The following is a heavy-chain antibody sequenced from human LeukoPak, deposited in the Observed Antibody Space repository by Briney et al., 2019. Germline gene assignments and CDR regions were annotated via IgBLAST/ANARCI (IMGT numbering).Heavy chain of an antibody. CDR2: INPNSGGT. CDR1: GYAFTGYY. CDR3: ARATHYYGSGGSYYYGMDV. V-gene: IGHV1-2*02. J-gene: IGHJ6*02. D-gene: IGHD3-10*01. Sequence: ASVKVSCKASGYAFTGYYMHWVRQAPGQGLEWMGWINPNSGGTNYAQKFQGRVTMTRDTSISTAYMELSRLRSDDTAVYYCARATHYYGSGGSYYYGMDVWGQGTTVTVSS.